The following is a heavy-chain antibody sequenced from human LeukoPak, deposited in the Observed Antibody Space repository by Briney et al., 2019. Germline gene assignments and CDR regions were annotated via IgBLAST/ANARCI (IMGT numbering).Heavy chain of an antibody. J-gene: IGHJ4*02. V-gene: IGHV3-23*01. CDR1: RFAFSTYA. CDR3: ANYRKPQGLDY. CDR2: ISSNGADT. D-gene: IGHD1-14*01. Sequence: PGGSLRLSCAVSRFAFSTYAMTWVRQAPGQGLEYVSTISSNGADTYYADSVKGRFTISRDNSKNTLYLQMPSLRVEDTAVYYCANYRKPQGLDYWGQGTLVTVSS.